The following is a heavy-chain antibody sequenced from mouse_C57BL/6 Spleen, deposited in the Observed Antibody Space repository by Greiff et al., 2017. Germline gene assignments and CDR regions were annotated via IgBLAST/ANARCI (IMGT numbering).Heavy chain of an antibody. D-gene: IGHD1-1*01. Sequence: QVQLQQPGAELVKPGASVKMSCKASGYTFTSYWITWVKQRPGQGLEWIGDIYPGSGSTNYNEKFKSKATLTVDKSSSTAYMQLSSLTSEDSAVYYCARGGTTPPWFAYWGQGTLVTVSA. CDR2: IYPGSGST. CDR3: ARGGTTPPWFAY. CDR1: GYTFTSYW. J-gene: IGHJ3*01. V-gene: IGHV1-55*01.